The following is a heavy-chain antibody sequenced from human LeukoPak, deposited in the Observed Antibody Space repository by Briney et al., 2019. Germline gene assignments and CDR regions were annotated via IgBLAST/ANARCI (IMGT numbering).Heavy chain of an antibody. Sequence: PSETLSLTCAVYGGSFSGYYWSWIRQPPGKGLEWIGEINHSGSTNYNPSLKSRVTISVDTSTNQFSLKLSSVTAADTAVYYCARRRGGYSYGYYYYYYMDVWGKGTTVTVSS. V-gene: IGHV4-34*01. J-gene: IGHJ6*03. CDR2: INHSGST. CDR1: GGSFSGYY. CDR3: ARRRGGYSYGYYYYYYMDV. D-gene: IGHD5-18*01.